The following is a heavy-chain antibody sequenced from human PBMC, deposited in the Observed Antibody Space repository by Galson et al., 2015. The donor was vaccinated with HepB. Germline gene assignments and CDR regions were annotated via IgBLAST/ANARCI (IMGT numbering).Heavy chain of an antibody. CDR2: ISYDGSNK. CDR1: GFTFSSYG. D-gene: IGHD3-16*01. V-gene: IGHV3-30*18. Sequence: SLRLSCAASGFTFSSYGMHWVRQAPGKGLEWVAVISYDGSNKYYADSVKGRFTISRDSSKNTLYLQMNSLRAEDTAVYYCAKEGREGEDWFDPWGQGTLVTVSS. CDR3: AKEGREGEDWFDP. J-gene: IGHJ5*02.